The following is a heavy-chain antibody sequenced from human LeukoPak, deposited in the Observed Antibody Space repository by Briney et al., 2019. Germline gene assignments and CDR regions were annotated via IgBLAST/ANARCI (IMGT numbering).Heavy chain of an antibody. Sequence: PSETLSLTCTVSGYSISSGYYWGWIRQPPGKGLEWIGSIYHSGSTYYNPSLKSRVTISEDTSKNQFSLKLSSVTAADTAVYYCARDQGGATTSRVDYWGQGTLVTVSS. CDR2: IYHSGST. CDR3: ARDQGGATTSRVDY. D-gene: IGHD1-26*01. J-gene: IGHJ4*02. V-gene: IGHV4-38-2*02. CDR1: GYSISSGYY.